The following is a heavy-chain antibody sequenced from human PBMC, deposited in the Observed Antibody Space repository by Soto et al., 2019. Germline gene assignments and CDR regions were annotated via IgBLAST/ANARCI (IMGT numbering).Heavy chain of an antibody. CDR3: ARDGSFGGVGGFEY. V-gene: IGHV4-59*01. J-gene: IGHJ4*02. D-gene: IGHD2-8*02. Sequence: SETLSLTCTVSGGSISSYYWSWIRQPPGKGLEWIGYIYYSGSTNYNPSLKSRVTISVDTSKNEFSLKLSSVTAADTAVYYCARDGSFGGVGGFEYWGQGTLVTVS. CDR2: IYYSGST. CDR1: GGSISSYY.